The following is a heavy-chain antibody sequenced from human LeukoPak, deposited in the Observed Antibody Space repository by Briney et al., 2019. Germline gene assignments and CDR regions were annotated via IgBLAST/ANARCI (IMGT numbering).Heavy chain of an antibody. Sequence: ASVKASCKPSGYTFTGYYMHWVRQAPGQGLEWMGWISAYNGNTNYAQKLQGRVTMTTDTSTSTAYMELRSLRSDDTAVYYCAREIFYCSSTSCYSKDYYYYGMDVWGQGTTVTVSS. CDR1: GYTFTGYY. D-gene: IGHD2-2*01. CDR2: ISAYNGNT. CDR3: AREIFYCSSTSCYSKDYYYYGMDV. J-gene: IGHJ6*02. V-gene: IGHV1-18*04.